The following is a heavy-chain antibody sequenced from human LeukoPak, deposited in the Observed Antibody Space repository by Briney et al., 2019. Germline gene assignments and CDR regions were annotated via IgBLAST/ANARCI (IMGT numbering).Heavy chain of an antibody. CDR1: GYTFTGYY. J-gene: IGHJ4*02. CDR3: ASPSVSDYGDHAFDY. D-gene: IGHD4-17*01. Sequence: ASVKVSCKASGYTFTGYYMHWVRQAPGQGLEWMGWINPNSGGTNYAQKFQGRVTMTRDTSISTAYMELSRLRSDDTAVYYCASPSVSDYGDHAFDYWGQGTLVTVSS. CDR2: INPNSGGT. V-gene: IGHV1-2*02.